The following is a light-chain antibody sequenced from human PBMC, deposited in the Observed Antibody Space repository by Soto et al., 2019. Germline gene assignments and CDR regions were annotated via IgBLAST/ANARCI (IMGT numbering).Light chain of an antibody. Sequence: EIVMTQSPVTLSVSPGERVTLSCRASQSVSSNLAWYQQKPGQAPSLLIYGAFTRATGIPARFSGTGSGTEFTLTISSLQPEDFALYYCQQYNDWPLTFGQGTKVDI. CDR3: QQYNDWPLT. V-gene: IGKV3-15*01. CDR2: GAF. J-gene: IGKJ1*01. CDR1: QSVSSN.